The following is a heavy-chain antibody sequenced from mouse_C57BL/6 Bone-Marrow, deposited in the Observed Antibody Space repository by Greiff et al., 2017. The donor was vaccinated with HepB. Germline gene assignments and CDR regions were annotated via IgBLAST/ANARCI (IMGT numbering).Heavy chain of an antibody. V-gene: IGHV1-69*01. CDR2: IDPSDSYT. CDR3: ARWEGLRHYFDY. D-gene: IGHD2-4*01. CDR1: GYTFTSYW. Sequence: QVQLQQPGAELVMPGASVKLSCKASGYTFTSYWMHWVKQRPGQGLEWIGEIDPSDSYTNYNQKFKGKSTLTVDKSSSTAYMQLSSLTSEDSAVYYCARWEGLRHYFDYWGQGTTLTVSS. J-gene: IGHJ2*01.